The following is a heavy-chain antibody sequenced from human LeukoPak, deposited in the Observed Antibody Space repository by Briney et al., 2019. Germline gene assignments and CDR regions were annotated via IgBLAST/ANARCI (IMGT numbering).Heavy chain of an antibody. V-gene: IGHV4-59*01. CDR3: ARGAPRYSYGFSPNYYFYYAMDV. CDR2: IYYSGST. J-gene: IGHJ6*02. D-gene: IGHD5-18*01. CDR1: GGSISSYY. Sequence: KASETLSLTCTVSGGSISSYYWSWIRQPPGKGLEWIGYIYYSGSTNYNPSLKSRVTISVDTSKNQFSLKLSSVTAADTAVYYCARGAPRYSYGFSPNYYFYYAMDVWGQGTTVTVSS.